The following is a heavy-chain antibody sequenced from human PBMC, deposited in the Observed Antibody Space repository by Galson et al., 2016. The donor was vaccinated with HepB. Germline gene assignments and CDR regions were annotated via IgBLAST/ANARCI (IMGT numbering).Heavy chain of an antibody. J-gene: IGHJ6*04. CDR3: ARGIAVLQGTAIRGYYAMDV. Sequence: TLSLTCDVSGGSLTSGGYYGSWIRQHPGKGLEWIGNIYASGTTHYNPSLKSRVTISVATDKNQFSVDLTSVTVADTAIYYCARGIAVLQGTAIRGYYAMDVWGKGTTVTVSS. CDR2: IYASGTT. D-gene: IGHD2-21*01. V-gene: IGHV4-31*11. CDR1: GGSLTSGGYY.